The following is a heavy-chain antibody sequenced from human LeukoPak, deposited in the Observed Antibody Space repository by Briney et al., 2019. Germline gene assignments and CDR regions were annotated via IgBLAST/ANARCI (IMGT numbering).Heavy chain of an antibody. CDR2: IYTSGST. CDR1: GGSISSYY. Sequence: SETLSLTCTVSGGSISSYYWSWIRQPAGKGLEWIGRIYTSGSTNYNPSLKSRVTMSVDTSKNQFSLKLSSVTAADTAVYYCARYSGSYWRTDAFDIWGQGTMVTVYS. CDR3: ARYSGSYWRTDAFDI. J-gene: IGHJ3*02. D-gene: IGHD1-26*01. V-gene: IGHV4-4*07.